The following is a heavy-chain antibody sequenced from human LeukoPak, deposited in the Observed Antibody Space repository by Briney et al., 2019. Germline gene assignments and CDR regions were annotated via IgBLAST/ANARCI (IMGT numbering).Heavy chain of an antibody. V-gene: IGHV1-2*02. J-gene: IGHJ3*02. CDR2: INPNSGGT. CDR3: ARDQGIVATDDAFDI. D-gene: IGHD5-12*01. CDR1: GYTFTGYY. Sequence: ASVKVSCKASGYTFTGYYMHWVRQAPGQGLEWMGWINPNSGGTNYAQKFQGRVTMTRDTSISTAYMELSSLRSEDTAVYYCARDQGIVATDDAFDIWGQGTMVTVSS.